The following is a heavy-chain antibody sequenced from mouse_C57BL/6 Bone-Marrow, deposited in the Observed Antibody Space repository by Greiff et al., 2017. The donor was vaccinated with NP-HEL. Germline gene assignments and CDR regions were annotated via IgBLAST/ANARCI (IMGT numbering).Heavy chain of an antibody. J-gene: IGHJ1*03. Sequence: QVQLQQSGAELVKPGASVKLSCKASGYTFTEYTIHWVKQRSGQGLEWIGWFYPGSGSIKYNEKFKDKATLTADKSSSTVYMELSRLTSEDAADYYCGRHVPYDYGSSNWYIEVGGRGTTATVSS. CDR2: FYPGSGSI. CDR1: GYTFTEYT. CDR3: GRHVPYDYGSSNWYIEV. D-gene: IGHD1-1*01. V-gene: IGHV1-62-2*01.